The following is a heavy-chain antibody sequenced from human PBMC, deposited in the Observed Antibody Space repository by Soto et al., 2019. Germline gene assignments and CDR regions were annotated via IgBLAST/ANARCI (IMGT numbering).Heavy chain of an antibody. J-gene: IGHJ4*02. CDR1: GYTFTNYG. CDR3: ARDRGLMATIADY. Sequence: GSVKVSCKASGYTFTNYGMSWVRQAPGQGLEWMGWISGYNGNTNYPQKLQGRATMTTDTSTSTAYMELRSLRFDDTAVYYCARDRGLMATIADYWGQGTLVTVSS. V-gene: IGHV1-18*01. CDR2: ISGYNGNT. D-gene: IGHD5-12*01.